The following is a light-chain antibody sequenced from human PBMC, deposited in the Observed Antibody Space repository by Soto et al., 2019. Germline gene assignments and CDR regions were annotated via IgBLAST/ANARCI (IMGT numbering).Light chain of an antibody. CDR1: QRVSNSY. CDR2: GAF. J-gene: IGKJ1*01. CDR3: QQYATSPRT. V-gene: IGKV3-20*01. Sequence: EIVLTQSPGNLSLSPGERVTLYCKASQRVSNSYLAWYQQRPGQAPRLLIYGAFSRATDAPDRFSGSESGTEFTLTIDRLAPEDSAVYFCQQYATSPRTFGQGTKVEVK.